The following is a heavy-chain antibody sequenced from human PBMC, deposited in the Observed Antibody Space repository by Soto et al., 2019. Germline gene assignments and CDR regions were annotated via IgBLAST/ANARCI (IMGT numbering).Heavy chain of an antibody. CDR1: GYSFAGYW. CDR2: IDPSDSQT. D-gene: IGHD3-10*01. Sequence: GESLKISCKGSGYSFAGYWITWVRQKPGKGLEWMGRIDPSDSQTYYSPSFRGHVTISVTKSITTVFLQWSSLRASDTAVYYCARDRYYYGSGSYYISWFDPWGQGTLVTVSS. V-gene: IGHV5-10-1*01. CDR3: ARDRYYYGSGSYYISWFDP. J-gene: IGHJ5*02.